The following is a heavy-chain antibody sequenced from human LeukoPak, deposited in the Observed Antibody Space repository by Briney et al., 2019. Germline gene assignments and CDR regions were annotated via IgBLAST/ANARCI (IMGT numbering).Heavy chain of an antibody. Sequence: GASVNVSFKASGYTFTVYYMHWVRQAPGQGLEWMGWINPDSGGTNFAQKFQGRVTMTRDTSISTAYMELSRLRSDDTAVYYCGRDFRDSLDYWGQGTLVTVSS. J-gene: IGHJ4*02. CDR2: INPDSGGT. CDR3: GRDFRDSLDY. V-gene: IGHV1-2*02. D-gene: IGHD2-21*02. CDR1: GYTFTVYY.